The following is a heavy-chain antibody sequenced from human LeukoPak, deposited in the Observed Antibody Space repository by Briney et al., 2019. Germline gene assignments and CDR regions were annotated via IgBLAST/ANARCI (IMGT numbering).Heavy chain of an antibody. CDR1: VGSITSSAYY. D-gene: IGHD3-10*01. CDR2: IYYTGST. Sequence: PSETLSLTCTVSVGSITSSAYYWGWIRQPPGKGLEWIGTIYYTGSTYYNPALKSRVTISVDTSKNQFSLKLSSVTATDTAVYYCARWFGKTLAGVYWGEGTLVTVSS. J-gene: IGHJ4*02. CDR3: ARWFGKTLAGVY. V-gene: IGHV4-39*01.